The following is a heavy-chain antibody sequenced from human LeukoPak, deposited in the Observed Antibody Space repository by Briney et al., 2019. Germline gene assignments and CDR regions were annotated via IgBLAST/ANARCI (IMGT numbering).Heavy chain of an antibody. V-gene: IGHV3-23*01. CDR3: ARVGSGHDYASD. D-gene: IGHD4-17*01. CDR1: GFTFSTYA. J-gene: IGHJ4*02. CDR2: IDGSGGST. Sequence: GGSLRLSCAASGFTFSTYAMTWVRQAPGKGLEWVSTIDGSGGSTYYADSVKGRFTISRDNSKNTLYLQMNSLRAEDTAVYYCARVGSGHDYASDWGQGTLVTVSS.